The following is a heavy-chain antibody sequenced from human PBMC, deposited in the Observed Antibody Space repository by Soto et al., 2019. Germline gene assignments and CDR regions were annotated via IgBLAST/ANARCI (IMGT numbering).Heavy chain of an antibody. Sequence: VASVKVSCKASGYTFTSYDINWVRQAPGQGLEWMGWMNPNSGNTGYAQKFQGRVTMTRNTSISTAYMELSSLRSEDTAVYYCARRRCDSYDSSGYSDAFDNWGQGTMVTVSS. CDR1: GYTFTSYD. CDR2: MNPNSGNT. V-gene: IGHV1-8*01. J-gene: IGHJ3*02. CDR3: ARRRCDSYDSSGYSDAFDN. D-gene: IGHD3-22*01.